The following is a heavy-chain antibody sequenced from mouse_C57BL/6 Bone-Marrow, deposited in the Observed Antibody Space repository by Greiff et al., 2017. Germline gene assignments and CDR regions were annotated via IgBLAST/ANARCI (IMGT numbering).Heavy chain of an antibody. D-gene: IGHD1-1*01. J-gene: IGHJ2*01. CDR2: IHPRSGNT. CDR1: GYTFTGYG. CDR3: ARGSYNYGSSDY. Sequence: VQLQQSGAELARPGASVKLSCKASGYTFTGYGIGWVKQRPGQGLEWIGEIHPRSGNTYYNEKFKGKATLTADKSSSTAYMELRSLTSEDTAVYFCARGSYNYGSSDYWGQGTTLTVSA. V-gene: IGHV1-81*01.